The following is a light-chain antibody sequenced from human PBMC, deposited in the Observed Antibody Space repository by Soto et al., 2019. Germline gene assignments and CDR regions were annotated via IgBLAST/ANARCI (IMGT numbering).Light chain of an antibody. CDR1: SSDVGGYKY. CDR2: EVH. J-gene: IGLJ2*01. Sequence: QSALTQPPSASGSPGQSVTISCTGTSSDVGGYKYVSWYQQHPGKAPKLMIFEVHKRPSGVPDRFSGSKSGNTASLTVSGLQAEDEADYYCSSYGGTTNLLFGGGTQLT. V-gene: IGLV2-8*01. CDR3: SSYGGTTNLL.